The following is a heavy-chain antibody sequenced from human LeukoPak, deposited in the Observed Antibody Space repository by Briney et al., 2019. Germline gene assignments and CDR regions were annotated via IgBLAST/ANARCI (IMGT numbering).Heavy chain of an antibody. J-gene: IGHJ4*02. D-gene: IGHD3-10*01. Sequence: GGSLRLSCAASGFTFSSYTMHWVRQAPGQGLECVAVISYDESNKYYADSVKGRFTISRDNSKNTLYLQMNSLRPEDAAVYYCARERAYGSGSYDYWGQGTLVTVSS. CDR1: GFTFSSYT. CDR3: ARERAYGSGSYDY. V-gene: IGHV3-30-3*01. CDR2: ISYDESNK.